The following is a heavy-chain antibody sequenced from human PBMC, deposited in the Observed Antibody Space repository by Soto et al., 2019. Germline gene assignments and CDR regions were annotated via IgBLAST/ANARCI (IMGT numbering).Heavy chain of an antibody. CDR3: ARAGGSGSSQHSIYYYYYGMDV. D-gene: IGHD3-10*01. CDR2: IYYSGST. J-gene: IGHJ6*02. CDR1: GGSISSGGYY. Sequence: SETLSLTCTVSGGSISSGGYYWSWIRQHPGKGLEWIGYIYYSGSTYYNPSLKSRVTISVDTSKNQFSLKLSSVTAADTAVYYCARAGGSGSSQHSIYYYYYGMDVWGQGTTVTVSS. V-gene: IGHV4-31*03.